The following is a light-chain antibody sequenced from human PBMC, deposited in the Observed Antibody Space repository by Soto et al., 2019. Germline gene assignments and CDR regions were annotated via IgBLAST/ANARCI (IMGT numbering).Light chain of an antibody. V-gene: IGLV2-14*03. CDR1: NSDVGAYNY. Sequence: QSVLTQPASVSGSPGQSITISCTGTNSDVGAYNYVSWYQQHPGKAPKLMIYDVSNRPSGVSNRFSGSKSGNTASLTISGLQAEDEADYYCSSYTSSNTLDVFGTGTKLTVL. CDR2: DVS. CDR3: SSYTSSNTLDV. J-gene: IGLJ1*01.